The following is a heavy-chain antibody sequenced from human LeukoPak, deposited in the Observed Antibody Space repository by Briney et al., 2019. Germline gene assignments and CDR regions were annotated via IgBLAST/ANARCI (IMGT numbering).Heavy chain of an antibody. CDR1: GYIFTSFY. CDR3: AREVGIRGHFDH. J-gene: IGHJ4*02. D-gene: IGHD1-26*01. CDR2: VNPSGGNT. V-gene: IGHV1-46*01. Sequence: ASVKVSCKASGYIFTSFYVHWVRQAPGQGLEWMGIVNPSGGNTGYAQKFQGRVTMTRDTSTSTVYMELSRLRSEDTAVYYCAREVGIRGHFDHWGRGTPVTVSS.